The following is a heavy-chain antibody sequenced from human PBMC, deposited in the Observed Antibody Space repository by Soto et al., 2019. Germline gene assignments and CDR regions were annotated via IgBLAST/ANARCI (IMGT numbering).Heavy chain of an antibody. CDR2: IYHSGST. V-gene: IGHV4-30-2*02. D-gene: IGHD3-10*01. J-gene: IGHJ5*02. CDR3: ASYGSGSYPQFDP. Sequence: PSETLSLTCAVSGGSISSGGYSWSWIRQPPGKGLEWIGYIYHSGSTYYNPSLKSRVTISVDRSKNQFSLKLSSVTAADTAVYYCASYGSGSYPQFDPWGRGTLVTVSS. CDR1: GGSISSGGYS.